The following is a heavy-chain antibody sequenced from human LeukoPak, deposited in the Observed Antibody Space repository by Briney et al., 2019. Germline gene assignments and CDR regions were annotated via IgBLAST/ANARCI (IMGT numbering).Heavy chain of an antibody. CDR3: ARNSRYCSSTSCYARLAALDY. CDR1: GFTFSSYG. Sequence: GGSLRLSCAASGFTFSSYGMHWVRQAPGKGLEWVAFIRYDGSNKYYADSVKGRFTISRDNSKNTLYLQMNSLRAEDTAVYYCARNSRYCSSTSCYARLAALDYWGQGTLVTVSS. CDR2: IRYDGSNK. D-gene: IGHD2-2*01. V-gene: IGHV3-30*02. J-gene: IGHJ4*02.